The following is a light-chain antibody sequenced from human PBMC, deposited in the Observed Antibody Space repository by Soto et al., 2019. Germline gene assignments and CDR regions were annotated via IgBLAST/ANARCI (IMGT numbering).Light chain of an antibody. V-gene: IGKV3-15*01. CDR2: GAS. J-gene: IGKJ1*01. CDR3: QQYYSTPRT. CDR1: QSVSSN. Sequence: EIVMTQSPATLSVSPGDRATLSCRASQSVSSNLAWYQQKLGQAPRLLIYGASTRATGIPARFSGSGSGTEFTLTISSLQSEDVAVYYCQQYYSTPRTFGQGTKVEVK.